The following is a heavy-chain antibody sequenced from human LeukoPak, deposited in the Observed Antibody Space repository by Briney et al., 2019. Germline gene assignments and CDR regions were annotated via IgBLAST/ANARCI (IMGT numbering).Heavy chain of an antibody. J-gene: IGHJ4*02. D-gene: IGHD5-12*01. CDR1: GYTFTSYY. Sequence: GASVKVSCKASGYTFTSYYIHWVRQAPGQGLEWMGIIIPSTGSTGYAQKFQGRVTMIRDTSTSTVYMELSSVRSEDTAVYYCATYSGYDPFDYWGQGTLVTVSS. V-gene: IGHV1-46*01. CDR3: ATYSGYDPFDY. CDR2: IIPSTGST.